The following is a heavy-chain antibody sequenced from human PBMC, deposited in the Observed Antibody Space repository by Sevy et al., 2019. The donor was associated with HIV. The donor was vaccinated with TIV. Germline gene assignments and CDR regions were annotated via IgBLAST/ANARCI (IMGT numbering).Heavy chain of an antibody. CDR3: AKDHYSNYVGYYYYGMDV. Sequence: GGSLRLSCAASGFTFSSYSMHWVRQAPGKGLEWVAVISYDGSNKYYADSVKGRFTISRDNSKNTLYLQMNSLRAEDTAVYYCAKDHYSNYVGYYYYGMDVWGQGTTVTVSS. CDR2: ISYDGSNK. V-gene: IGHV3-30*18. CDR1: GFTFSSYS. D-gene: IGHD4-4*01. J-gene: IGHJ6*02.